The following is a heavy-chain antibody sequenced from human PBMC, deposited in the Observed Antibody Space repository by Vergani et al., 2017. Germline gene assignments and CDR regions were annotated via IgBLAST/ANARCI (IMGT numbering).Heavy chain of an antibody. CDR3: ARDGAVAGIPPLFDY. V-gene: IGHV1-2*02. J-gene: IGHJ4*02. Sequence: QVQLEQSGAEVKKPGSSVTVSCRASGYTFTGYYMHWVRQAPGQGLEWMGWINPNSGGTNYAQKFQGRVTMTRDTSISTAYMELSRLRSDDTAVYYCARDGAVAGIPPLFDYWGQGTLVTVSS. D-gene: IGHD6-19*01. CDR2: INPNSGGT. CDR1: GYTFTGYY.